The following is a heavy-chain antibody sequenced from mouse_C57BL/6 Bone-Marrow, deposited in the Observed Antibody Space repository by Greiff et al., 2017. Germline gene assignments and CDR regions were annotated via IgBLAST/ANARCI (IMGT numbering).Heavy chain of an antibody. Sequence: EVQLPQSGPELVKPGASVKISCKASGYTFTDYYMNWVKQSHGKSLEWIGDINPNNGGTSYNQKFKGKATLTVDKSSSTAYMELRSLTSEDSAVYYCARDTTVFDYWGQGTTLTVSS. V-gene: IGHV1-26*01. CDR1: GYTFTDYY. J-gene: IGHJ2*01. CDR3: ARDTTVFDY. D-gene: IGHD1-1*01. CDR2: INPNNGGT.